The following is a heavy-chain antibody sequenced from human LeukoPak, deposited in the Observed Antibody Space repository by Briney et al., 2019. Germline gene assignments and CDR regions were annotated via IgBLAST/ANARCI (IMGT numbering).Heavy chain of an antibody. CDR2: ISAYNGNT. J-gene: IGHJ4*02. V-gene: IGHV1-18*01. CDR1: GYTFTSYG. D-gene: IGHD3-3*01. Sequence: ASVKVSCKASGYTFTSYGISWVRQAPGQGLEWMGWISAYNGNTNYAQKLQGRVTMTTDTSTSTAYMELRSLRSDDTAVYYCARDNFGRYYDFWSGENDKFGYWGQGTLVTVSS. CDR3: ARDNFGRYYDFWSGENDKFGY.